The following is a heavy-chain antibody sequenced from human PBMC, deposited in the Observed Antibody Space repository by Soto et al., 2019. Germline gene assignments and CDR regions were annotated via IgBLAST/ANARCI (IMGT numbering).Heavy chain of an antibody. D-gene: IGHD4-4*01. CDR1: GYTFSVYH. J-gene: IGHJ6*02. Sequence: QVHLVLSGAEVKQPGASVKVSCKASGYTFSVYHMHWVRQAPGQGLEWMGWVHPNSGGTNYAQSFEGRVTMTRDTSINTAYMELSRLPSDDTAVYYCAKELQRGMDVWGQGTTVTVSS. V-gene: IGHV1-2*02. CDR2: VHPNSGGT. CDR3: AKELQRGMDV.